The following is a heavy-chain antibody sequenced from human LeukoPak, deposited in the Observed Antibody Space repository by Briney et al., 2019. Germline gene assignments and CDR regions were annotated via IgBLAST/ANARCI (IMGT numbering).Heavy chain of an antibody. CDR2: ISSGSSTI. D-gene: IGHD3-3*01. Sequence: GSLRLSCAASGFTFSSFSMNWVRQAPGKGLEWVSYISSGSSTIYYADSVKGRFTISRDNSKNTLYLQMNSLRAEDTAVYYCARGFDYFDYWGQGTLVTVSS. V-gene: IGHV3-48*01. CDR3: ARGFDYFDY. CDR1: GFTFSSFS. J-gene: IGHJ4*02.